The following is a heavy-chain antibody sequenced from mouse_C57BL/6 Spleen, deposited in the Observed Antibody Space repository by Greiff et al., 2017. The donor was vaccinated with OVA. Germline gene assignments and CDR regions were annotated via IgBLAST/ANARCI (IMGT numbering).Heavy chain of an antibody. CDR2: IYPGSGNT. Sequence: VQLQQSGPELVKPGASVKISCKASGYSFTSYYIHWVKQRPGQGLEWIGWIYPGSGNTKYNEKFKGKATLTADTSSSTAHMQVSSLTSADSSVYYCARRVSNYLYYAMDYWGQGTSVTVSA. V-gene: IGHV1-66*01. CDR3: ARRVSNYLYYAMDY. D-gene: IGHD2-5*01. J-gene: IGHJ4*01. CDR1: GYSFTSYY.